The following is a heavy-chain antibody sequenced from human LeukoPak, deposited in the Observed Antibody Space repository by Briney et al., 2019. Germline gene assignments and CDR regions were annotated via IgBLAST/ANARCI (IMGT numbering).Heavy chain of an antibody. CDR2: IKQDGSEK. D-gene: IGHD6-13*01. Sequence: PGGSLRLSCAASGFTFSSYWMSWVRQAPGKGLEWVANIKQDGSEKYYVDSVKGRFTISRDNAKNSLYLQMNSLRAEDTAVYYCARNVLGSGWYDWGEGFDPWGQGTLVTVSS. CDR1: GFTFSSYW. V-gene: IGHV3-7*01. J-gene: IGHJ5*02. CDR3: ARNVLGSGWYDWGEGFDP.